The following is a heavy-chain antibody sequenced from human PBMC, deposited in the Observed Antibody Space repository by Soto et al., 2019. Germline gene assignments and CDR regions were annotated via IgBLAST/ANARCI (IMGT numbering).Heavy chain of an antibody. J-gene: IGHJ6*02. D-gene: IGHD3-3*01. V-gene: IGHV4-31*03. CDR3: ARTLYDFWSSGGMDV. Sequence: PSETLSLTCTVSGGSISSGGYYWSWIRQHPGKGLEWIGYIYYSGSTYYNPSLKSRVTISVDTSKNRFSLKLSSVTAADTAVYYCARTLYDFWSSGGMDVWGQGTTVTVSS. CDR1: GGSISSGGYY. CDR2: IYYSGST.